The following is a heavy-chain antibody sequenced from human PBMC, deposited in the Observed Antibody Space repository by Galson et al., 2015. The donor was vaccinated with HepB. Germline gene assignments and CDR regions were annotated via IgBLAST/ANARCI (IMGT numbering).Heavy chain of an antibody. CDR3: AREKLERRREVYYYYYMDV. J-gene: IGHJ6*03. D-gene: IGHD1-1*01. Sequence: LSLTCTVSGGSISSGGYYWSWIRQHPGKGLEWIGYICYSGSTYYNPSLKSRVTISVDTSKNQFSLKLSSVTAADTAVYYCAREKLERRREVYYYYYMDVWGKGTTVTVSS. CDR1: GGSISSGGYY. V-gene: IGHV4-31*03. CDR2: ICYSGST.